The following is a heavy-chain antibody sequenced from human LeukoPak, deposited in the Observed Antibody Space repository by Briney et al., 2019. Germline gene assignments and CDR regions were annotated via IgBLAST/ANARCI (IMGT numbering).Heavy chain of an antibody. D-gene: IGHD3-22*01. Sequence: GGSLRLSCAASGFNFSDHYMSWVRQAPGGGLEWVTYISGSGATLHHADSVKGRFTISRDNAENSLSLQVNSLRAEDTALYYCARALYGSSGYYDYWGQGILVTVSS. CDR1: GFNFSDHY. J-gene: IGHJ4*02. CDR2: ISGSGATL. CDR3: ARALYGSSGYYDY. V-gene: IGHV3-11*01.